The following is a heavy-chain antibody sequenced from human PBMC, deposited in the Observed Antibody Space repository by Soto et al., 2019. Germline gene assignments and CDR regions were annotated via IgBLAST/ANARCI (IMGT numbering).Heavy chain of an antibody. CDR1: GFTFSSYA. Sequence: GGSLGLSCAASGFTFSSYAMHWVRQAPGKGLEWVAVISYDGSNKYYADSVKGRFTISRDNSKNTLYLQMNSLRAEDTAVYYCARDLYRFNSGYGFSMDVWGQGTTVTVSS. CDR3: ARDLYRFNSGYGFSMDV. D-gene: IGHD5-12*01. J-gene: IGHJ6*02. V-gene: IGHV3-30-3*01. CDR2: ISYDGSNK.